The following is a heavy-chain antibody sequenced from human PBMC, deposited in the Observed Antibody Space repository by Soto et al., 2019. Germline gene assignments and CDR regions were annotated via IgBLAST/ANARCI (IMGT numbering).Heavy chain of an antibody. J-gene: IGHJ5*02. D-gene: IGHD3-16*01. Sequence: ASVKVSCKASGYTFTSYEINWVRQATGQGFEYLGWMNPNSGNTGYVKKFQGRVTMTRDTSISTAYLQWTSLEASDTAMYYCARHGGPGENWFDPWGQGTLVTVSS. V-gene: IGHV1-8*01. CDR2: MNPNSGNT. CDR1: GYTFTSYE. CDR3: ARHGGPGENWFDP.